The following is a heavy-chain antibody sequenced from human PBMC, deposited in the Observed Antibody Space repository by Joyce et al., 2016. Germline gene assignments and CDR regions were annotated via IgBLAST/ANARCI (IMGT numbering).Heavy chain of an antibody. Sequence: QLQLVQSEAEMKKPGASVKVSCRASGYTFSAYGISWVRQAPGQGPEWMGWISRHNADRKFAQKFQDRIIMTTDTSTSTVYMELRSLRSDDTAVYFCARGLGSSWYYFHAMDVWGQGTTVTVSS. CDR1: GYTFSAYG. J-gene: IGHJ6*02. CDR3: ARGLGSSWYYFHAMDV. CDR2: ISRHNADR. D-gene: IGHD6-13*01. V-gene: IGHV1-18*01.